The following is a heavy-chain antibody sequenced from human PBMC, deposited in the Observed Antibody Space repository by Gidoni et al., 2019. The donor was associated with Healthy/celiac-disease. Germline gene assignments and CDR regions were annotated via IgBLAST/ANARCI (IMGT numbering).Heavy chain of an antibody. Sequence: EVQLVESGGGLVQPGGSLRLSCAASGFPVSSNYMSWVRQAPGKGLEWVSGIYSGGSTYYADSVKGRFTISRHNSKNTLYLQMNSLRAEDTAVYYCARSSSGRQGDAFDIWGQGTMVTVSS. D-gene: IGHD6-19*01. CDR1: GFPVSSNY. J-gene: IGHJ3*02. CDR3: ARSSSGRQGDAFDI. V-gene: IGHV3-53*04. CDR2: IYSGGST.